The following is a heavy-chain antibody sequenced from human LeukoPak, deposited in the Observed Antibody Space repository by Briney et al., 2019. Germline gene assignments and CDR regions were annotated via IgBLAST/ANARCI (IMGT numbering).Heavy chain of an antibody. J-gene: IGHJ4*02. CDR3: AKGDDRSNYALDY. Sequence: GGSLRLSCAASGFTFSSYAMSWVRQAPGKGLEWVSDISGSGGGTKYADPVKGRFTIARDNSKNTLYLQMNSLRAEDTAIYYCAKGDDRSNYALDYWGQGTLVTVSS. CDR2: ISGSGGGT. CDR1: GFTFSSYA. V-gene: IGHV3-23*01. D-gene: IGHD3-10*01.